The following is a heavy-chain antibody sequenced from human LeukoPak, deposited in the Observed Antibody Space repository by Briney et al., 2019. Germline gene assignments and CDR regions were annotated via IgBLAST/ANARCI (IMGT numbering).Heavy chain of an antibody. Sequence: GGSLRLSCAPSGFAFSSFAMGRARHSPGKGLEWLSTINGGGNTTFYSDSVRGRFPISRDNSKNTLYLHMDSLRPDDTAIYYCTKELHVAVAVADYYYFYMDAWGRGTAVTVSS. J-gene: IGHJ6*03. CDR1: GFAFSSFA. CDR3: TKELHVAVAVADYYYFYMDA. CDR2: INGGGNTT. D-gene: IGHD6-19*01. V-gene: IGHV3-23*01.